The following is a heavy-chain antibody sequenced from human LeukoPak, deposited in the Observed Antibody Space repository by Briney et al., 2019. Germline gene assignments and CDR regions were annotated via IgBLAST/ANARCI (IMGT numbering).Heavy chain of an antibody. J-gene: IGHJ4*02. D-gene: IGHD2-2*01. V-gene: IGHV5-10-1*01. CDR2: IDPSDSYT. CDR1: GYSFTSYW. Sequence: LGESLKISCEGSGYSFTSYWISWVRQMPGKGLEWMGRIDPSDSYTNYSPSFQGHVTISADKSISTAYLQWSSLKASDTAMYYWARRCRSRSSPFAYGGKGPLFTVPS. CDR3: ARRCRSRSSPFAY.